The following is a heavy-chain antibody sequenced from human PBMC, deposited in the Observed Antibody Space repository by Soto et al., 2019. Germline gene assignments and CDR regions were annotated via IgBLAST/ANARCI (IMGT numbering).Heavy chain of an antibody. CDR1: GFTFSEYS. D-gene: IGHD3-9*01. CDR3: VKVSTFYDILIGYYSTNSFDF. Sequence: GGTLRLSCSASGFTFSEYSMHWVRQAPGKGLQYVSTISSDGDITYYADSVKGRFTISRDNSKNTLYLQMNSLRPEDTAVYYCVKVSTFYDILIGYYSTNSFDFSGQG. CDR2: ISSDGDIT. V-gene: IGHV3-64D*06. J-gene: IGHJ4*02.